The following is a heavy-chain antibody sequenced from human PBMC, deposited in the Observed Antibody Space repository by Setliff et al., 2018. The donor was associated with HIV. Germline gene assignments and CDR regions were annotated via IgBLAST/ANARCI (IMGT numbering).Heavy chain of an antibody. J-gene: IGHJ6*03. CDR1: GDTFTTYA. Sequence: ASVKVSCKASGDTFTTYALHWVRQAPGQRLEWMGWINAGNGDTKSSQKFQGRVTMTTDTSTSTAYIELSSLTSDDTAVYFCARTRSGGSSVYYYYYMDVWGQGTAVTVSS. CDR2: INAGNGDT. D-gene: IGHD2-15*01. V-gene: IGHV1-3*01. CDR3: ARTRSGGSSVYYYYYMDV.